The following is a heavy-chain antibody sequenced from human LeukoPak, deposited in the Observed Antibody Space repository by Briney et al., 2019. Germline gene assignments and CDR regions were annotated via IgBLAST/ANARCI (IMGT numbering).Heavy chain of an antibody. D-gene: IGHD4-11*01. CDR3: AKQGPLTTAVTTRTNPFDY. CDR2: IYYSGST. CDR1: GGSFIGYY. J-gene: IGHJ4*02. Sequence: SETLSLTCSVSGGSFIGYYWSWIRQPPGKGLEWIGYIYYSGSTNYNPSLKSRVTISVDTSKNQFSLKLNSVTAADTAVYYCAKQGPLTTAVTTRTNPFDYWGQGTLVTVSS. V-gene: IGHV4-59*08.